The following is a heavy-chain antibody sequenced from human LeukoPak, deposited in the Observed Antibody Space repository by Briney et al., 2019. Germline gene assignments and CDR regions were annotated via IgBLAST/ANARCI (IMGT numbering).Heavy chain of an antibody. Sequence: SETLSLTCTVSGGSISSYYWSWIRQPPGKGLEWIGYIYTSGSTNYNPSLKSRVTISVDTSKNQFSLKLTSVTAADTAVYYCAREDPQTTVPEGLDVWGQGTTVTVSS. V-gene: IGHV4-59*01. CDR2: IYTSGST. D-gene: IGHD4-17*01. J-gene: IGHJ6*02. CDR1: GGSISSYY. CDR3: AREDPQTTVPEGLDV.